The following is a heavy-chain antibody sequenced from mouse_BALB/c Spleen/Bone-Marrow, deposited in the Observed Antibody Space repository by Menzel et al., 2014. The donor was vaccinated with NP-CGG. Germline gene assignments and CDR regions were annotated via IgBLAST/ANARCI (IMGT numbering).Heavy chain of an antibody. Sequence: QVHVKQSGSVLVRPGASVKLSCKASGYTFTSSWMHWAKQRPGQGLEWIGEIHPNSGNTNYNEKFKGKATLTVDTSSSTAYVDLSSLTSEDSAVYYCARGGFDYWGQSTTPTVSS. V-gene: IGHV1S130*01. CDR1: GYTFTSSW. CDR3: ARGGFDY. CDR2: IHPNSGNT. J-gene: IGHJ2*01.